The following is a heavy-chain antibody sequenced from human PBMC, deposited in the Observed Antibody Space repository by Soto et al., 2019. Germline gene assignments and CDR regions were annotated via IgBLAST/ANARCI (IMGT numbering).Heavy chain of an antibody. Sequence: QVQLVQSGAEVKKPGSSVNVSCKASGGTFSSYSINWVRQAPGKGLEWMGEIIPIFGTANYAQKFQGRVTITADESTSTAYMELSSLRSEDTAVYYCARDGGRHSGGIDYWGQGTLVTVTS. CDR2: IIPIFGTA. J-gene: IGHJ4*02. V-gene: IGHV1-69*01. CDR3: ARDGGRHSGGIDY. CDR1: GGTFSSYS. D-gene: IGHD1-26*01.